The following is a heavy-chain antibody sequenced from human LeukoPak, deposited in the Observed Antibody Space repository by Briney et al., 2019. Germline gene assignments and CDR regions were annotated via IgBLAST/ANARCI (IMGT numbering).Heavy chain of an antibody. CDR2: IWYDGSNK. J-gene: IGHJ4*02. D-gene: IGHD5-24*01. V-gene: IGHV3-33*06. CDR3: AKDQDGMATEYYFDY. Sequence: PGGSLRLSCAASGFTFGSYGMHWVRQAPGKGLEWVAVIWYDGSNKYYADSVKGRFTISRDNSKNTLYLQMNSLRAEDTAVYYCAKDQDGMATEYYFDYWGQGTLVTVSS. CDR1: GFTFGSYG.